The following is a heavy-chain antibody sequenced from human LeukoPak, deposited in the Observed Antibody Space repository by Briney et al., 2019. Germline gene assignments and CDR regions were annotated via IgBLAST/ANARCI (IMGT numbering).Heavy chain of an antibody. D-gene: IGHD2-2*01. J-gene: IGHJ4*02. Sequence: GGSLRLSCAASGFTFSDYYMSWIRQAPGKGLEWVSYISSSGSTIYYADSVKGRFTISRDNAKNSLYLQMNSLRAEDMAVYYCARAQSPHCSSTSCYGYYFDYWGQGTLVTVSS. CDR1: GFTFSDYY. CDR3: ARAQSPHCSSTSCYGYYFDY. CDR2: ISSSGSTI. V-gene: IGHV3-11*01.